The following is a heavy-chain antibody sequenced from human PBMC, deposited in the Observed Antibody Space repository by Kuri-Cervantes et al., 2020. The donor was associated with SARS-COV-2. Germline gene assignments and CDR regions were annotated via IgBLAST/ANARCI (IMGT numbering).Heavy chain of an antibody. J-gene: IGHJ4*02. CDR3: ARGSSSPFDY. D-gene: IGHD6-6*01. CDR2: ISSSSSYI. Sequence: GESLKISCAASGFTFSSYSMNWVRQAPGKGLEWVSSISSSSSYIYYADSVKGRFTISRDNAKNSLYLQMNSLRAEDTAVYYCARGSSSPFDYWGQGTLVTVSS. CDR1: GFTFSSYS. V-gene: IGHV3-21*01.